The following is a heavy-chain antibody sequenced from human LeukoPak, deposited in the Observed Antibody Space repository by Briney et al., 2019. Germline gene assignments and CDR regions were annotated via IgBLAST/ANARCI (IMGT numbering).Heavy chain of an antibody. V-gene: IGHV3-21*01. CDR1: GFTFSSYS. D-gene: IGHD4-17*01. Sequence: GGSLRLSCAVSGFTFSSYSMNWVRQAPRKGLEWVSSISSISYIYYAELVKGRFTISRDTAKNSLYLEMNSLRAEDTAVYYCARDQYGDYALDYWGQGTLVTVSS. CDR2: ISSISYI. CDR3: ARDQYGDYALDY. J-gene: IGHJ4*02.